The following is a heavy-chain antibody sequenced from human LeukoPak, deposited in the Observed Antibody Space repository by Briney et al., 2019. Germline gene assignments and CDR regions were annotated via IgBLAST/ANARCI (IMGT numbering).Heavy chain of an antibody. CDR1: GFTFSSYA. Sequence: GGSLRLSCAASGFTFSSYAMHWVRQAPGKGLEWVAVISYDGSNKYYADSVKGRFTISGDNSKNTLYLQMNSLRAEDTAVYYCARERRGGHYYFDYWGQGTLVTVSS. D-gene: IGHD3-3*01. CDR2: ISYDGSNK. J-gene: IGHJ4*02. V-gene: IGHV3-30*04. CDR3: ARERRGGHYYFDY.